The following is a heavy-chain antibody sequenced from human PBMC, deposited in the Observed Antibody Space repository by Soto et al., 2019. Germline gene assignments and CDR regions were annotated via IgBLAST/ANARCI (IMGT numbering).Heavy chain of an antibody. J-gene: IGHJ5*02. Sequence: GGSLRLSCAASGFTFSDYYMSWIRQAPGKGLEWVSYISSSGSTIYYADSVKGRFTISRDNAKNSLYLQMNSLRAEDTAVYYCARSRDIVVRFGWFDPWGQGTLVTVSS. V-gene: IGHV3-11*01. CDR1: GFTFSDYY. D-gene: IGHD2-2*01. CDR2: ISSSGSTI. CDR3: ARSRDIVVRFGWFDP.